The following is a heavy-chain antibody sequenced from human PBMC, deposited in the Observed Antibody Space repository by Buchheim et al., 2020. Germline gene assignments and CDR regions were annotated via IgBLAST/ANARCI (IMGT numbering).Heavy chain of an antibody. Sequence: QVQLVESGGGVVQPGRSLRLSCAASGFTFSSYAMHWVRQAPGKGLEWVAVISFDGSNKYYADSVKGRFTISRDNSKNTLYLQMNSLRAEDTAVYYCAKDGRVDGDYVYLKYWGQGTL. V-gene: IGHV3-30-3*01. D-gene: IGHD4-17*01. J-gene: IGHJ4*02. CDR3: AKDGRVDGDYVYLKY. CDR2: ISFDGSNK. CDR1: GFTFSSYA.